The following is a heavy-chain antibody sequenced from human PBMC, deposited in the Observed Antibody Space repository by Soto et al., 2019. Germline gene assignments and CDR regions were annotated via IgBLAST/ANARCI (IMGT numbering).Heavy chain of an antibody. CDR1: GETFDDYY. Sequence: QVQLDQSGAEVRKPGASVRISCKTSGETFDDYYVHWVRQAPGQGLEWIGKIYPSGGATNYAQKFRGRATLTRDTSTTTVYMDLSGLTSEDTAIYYRARDLSYNFYDFWGQGTQVTVSS. CDR2: IYPSGGAT. J-gene: IGHJ4*02. D-gene: IGHD3-3*01. CDR3: ARDLSYNFYDF. V-gene: IGHV1-46*02.